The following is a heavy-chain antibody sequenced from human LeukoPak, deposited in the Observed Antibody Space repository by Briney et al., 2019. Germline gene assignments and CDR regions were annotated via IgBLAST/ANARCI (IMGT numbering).Heavy chain of an antibody. Sequence: SETLSLTCTVSGGSISSYYWSWIRQPAGKGLECIGRIYTSGSTNYNPSLKSRVTMSVDTSKNQFSLKLSSVTAADTAVYYCARGRGYGLYYYYYGMDVWGQGTTVTVSS. CDR2: IYTSGST. CDR3: ARGRGYGLYYYYYGMDV. CDR1: GGSISSYY. D-gene: IGHD5-18*01. V-gene: IGHV4-4*07. J-gene: IGHJ6*02.